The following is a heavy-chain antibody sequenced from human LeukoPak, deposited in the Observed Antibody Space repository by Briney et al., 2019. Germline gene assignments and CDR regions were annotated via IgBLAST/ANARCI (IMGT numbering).Heavy chain of an antibody. V-gene: IGHV3-7*01. J-gene: IGHJ4*02. CDR3: ARNRNKKAVPLSPGYFDY. CDR2: INHNGNVN. Sequence: GGSLRLSCAASGFTFSSYWMNWARQAPGKGLEWVASINHNGNVNYYVDSVKGRFTISRDNAKNSLYLQMNSLRAEDTAVYYCARNRNKKAVPLSPGYFDYWGQGTLVTVSS. CDR1: GFTFSSYW. D-gene: IGHD1-14*01.